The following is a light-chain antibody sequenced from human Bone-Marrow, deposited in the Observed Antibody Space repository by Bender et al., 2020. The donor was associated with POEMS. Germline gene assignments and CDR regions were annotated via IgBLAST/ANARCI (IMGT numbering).Light chain of an antibody. Sequence: QSVLTQPPSASGTPGQRVTISCSGSSSNIGTNPVNWYQQLPGTAPKLLIHQNDQRPSGVPDRFSGSKSGTSASLAISGLQSEDEADYYCAAWDVSLSGVLFGGGTKLTVL. J-gene: IGLJ2*01. CDR1: SSNIGTNP. CDR3: AAWDVSLSGVL. V-gene: IGLV1-44*01. CDR2: QND.